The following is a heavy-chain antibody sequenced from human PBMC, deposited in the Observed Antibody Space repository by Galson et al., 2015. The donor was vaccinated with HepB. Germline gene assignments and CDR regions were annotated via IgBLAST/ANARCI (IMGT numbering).Heavy chain of an antibody. CDR2: IIPILGIA. J-gene: IGHJ4*02. CDR3: ARDSEMATIIGDY. V-gene: IGHV1-69*04. Sequence: SVKVSCKASGGTFSSYAISWVRQAPGQGLEWMGRIIPILGIANYAQKFQGRVTITADKSTSTAYMELSSPRSEDTAVYYCARDSEMATIIGDYWGQGTLVTVSS. CDR1: GGTFSSYA. D-gene: IGHD5-24*01.